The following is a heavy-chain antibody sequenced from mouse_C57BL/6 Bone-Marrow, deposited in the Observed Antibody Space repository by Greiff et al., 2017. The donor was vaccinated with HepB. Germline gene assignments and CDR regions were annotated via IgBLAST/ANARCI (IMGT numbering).Heavy chain of an antibody. Sequence: EVKLQESGPGLVKPSQSLSLTCSVTGYSITSGYYWNWIRQFPGNKLEWMGYISYDGSNNYNPSLKNRISITRDTSKNQFFLKLNSVTTEDTATYYCARDLELPDYWGQGTTLTVSS. J-gene: IGHJ2*01. CDR1: GYSITSGYY. CDR2: ISYDGSN. CDR3: ARDLELPDY. V-gene: IGHV3-6*01.